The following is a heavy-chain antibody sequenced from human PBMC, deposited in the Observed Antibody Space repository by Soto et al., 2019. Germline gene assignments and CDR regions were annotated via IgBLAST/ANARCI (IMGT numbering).Heavy chain of an antibody. CDR2: IWYDGSKK. V-gene: IGHV3-33*01. D-gene: IGHD4-17*01. CDR3: ARGNYGLYGMDV. Sequence: QVQLVESGGGVVQPGRSLRLSCAASEFTFSRYVIHWVRQAPGKGLEWVALIWYDGSKKYYADSVKGRFTLSRDNSKNTLYLQMNSLRGEDTALYYCARGNYGLYGMDVWGQGTTVTVSS. CDR1: EFTFSRYV. J-gene: IGHJ6*02.